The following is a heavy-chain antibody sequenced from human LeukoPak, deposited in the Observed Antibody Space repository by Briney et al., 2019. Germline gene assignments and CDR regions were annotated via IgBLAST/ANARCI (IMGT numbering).Heavy chain of an antibody. D-gene: IGHD2-2*01. CDR3: ATGPNTSPFDY. CDR2: ISSGSGTI. CDR1: GFTFSTSS. J-gene: IGHJ4*02. Sequence: GGSLRLSCAASGFTFSTSSMNWVRQAPGKGLEWISYISSGSGTIYYADSVKGRFTISKDTAKNSLSLQMNSLRAEDTAIYYCATGPNTSPFDYWGQGTLVTVSS. V-gene: IGHV3-48*01.